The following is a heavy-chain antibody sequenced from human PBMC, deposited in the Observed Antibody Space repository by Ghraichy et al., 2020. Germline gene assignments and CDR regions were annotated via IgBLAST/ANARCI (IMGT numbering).Heavy chain of an antibody. V-gene: IGHV3-48*01. CDR3: ARTRGDGAGDY. CDR1: GFAFSSYS. D-gene: IGHD4-17*01. J-gene: IGHJ4*02. CDR2: IGSSSSPI. Sequence: GGYLRLSCAASGFAFSSYSMNWVRQAPGKGLEWISYIGSSSSPIYYADSVKGRFTISRDNAKNSLYLQMNSLRAEDSAVYYCARTRGDGAGDYWGQGTLVTVSS.